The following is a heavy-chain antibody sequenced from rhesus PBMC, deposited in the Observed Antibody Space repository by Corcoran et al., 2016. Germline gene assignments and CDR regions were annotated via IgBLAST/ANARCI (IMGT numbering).Heavy chain of an antibody. CDR2: SYVGSGIT. Sequence: QVQLQESGPGVVKPSETLSLTCAVSGGSISGYYLWSLIRQPPGKGLEWIGYSYVGSGITSYKPSRKSRGIISIDTSKNQFSLKLSSVTAADTAVDYCARAPTFDYDSGYPPVGYFDLWGPGTPITISS. CDR1: GGSISGYYL. V-gene: IGHV4-106*01. CDR3: ARAPTFDYDSGYPPVGYFDL. D-gene: IGHD3-28*01. J-gene: IGHJ2*01.